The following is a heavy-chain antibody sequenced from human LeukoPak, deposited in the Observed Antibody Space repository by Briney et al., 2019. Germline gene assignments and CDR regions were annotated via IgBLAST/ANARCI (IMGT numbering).Heavy chain of an antibody. CDR1: GFTISNRD. CDR2: ISSNSNYR. CDR3: ARGFYGSGPSAFDI. J-gene: IGHJ3*02. Sequence: PGGSLRLSCAASGFTISNRDMNWVRQAPGKGLEWVSSISSNSNYRYHADSVKGRFTISRDNAKNSLYLQMNSLRAEDTAVYYCARGFYGSGPSAFDIWGQGTMVTVSS. D-gene: IGHD3-10*01. V-gene: IGHV3-21*01.